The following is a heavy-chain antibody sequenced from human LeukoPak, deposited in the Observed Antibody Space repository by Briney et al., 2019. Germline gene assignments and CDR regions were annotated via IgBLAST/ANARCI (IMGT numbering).Heavy chain of an antibody. CDR2: LWYDGSNK. D-gene: IGHD4-23*01. Sequence: GGSLRLSCAASGFTFSTYGMHWVRQAPGKGLEWVAVLWYDGSNKYYADSVKGRFTISRDDSKNTLYLQMNSLRVEDTAVYYCARDLLVTTGLTPSDYWGQGTLVTVSS. J-gene: IGHJ4*02. CDR3: ARDLLVTTGLTPSDY. CDR1: GFTFSTYG. V-gene: IGHV3-33*01.